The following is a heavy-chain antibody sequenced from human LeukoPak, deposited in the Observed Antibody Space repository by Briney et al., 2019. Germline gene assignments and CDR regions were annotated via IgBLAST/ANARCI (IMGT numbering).Heavy chain of an antibody. CDR3: VRELSVAGSFLDY. J-gene: IGHJ4*02. CDR1: GFTFSRYW. Sequence: GGSPRLSCAAPGFTFSRYWMHWVRQAPGKGLGLVSRFNSDGSITTYADSVKGRFTISIDNAKNTVYLQMNSLRAEDTAMYYCVRELSVAGSFLDYWGQGTLVTVSS. D-gene: IGHD6-19*01. CDR2: FNSDGSIT. V-gene: IGHV3-74*01.